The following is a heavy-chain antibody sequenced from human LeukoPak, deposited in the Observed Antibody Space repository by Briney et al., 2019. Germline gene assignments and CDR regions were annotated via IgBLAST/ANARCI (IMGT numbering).Heavy chain of an antibody. J-gene: IGHJ5*02. CDR1: GYTFTSYG. Sequence: ASVKVSCKASGYTFTSYGISWVRQAPGQGLEWMGWISAYNGNTNYAQKLQGRVTMTTDTSTSTAYMELRSLRSDDTAVYYCARAQIYYGSGSYRNWFDPWGQGTLVTVSS. D-gene: IGHD3-10*01. V-gene: IGHV1-18*01. CDR3: ARAQIYYGSGSYRNWFDP. CDR2: ISAYNGNT.